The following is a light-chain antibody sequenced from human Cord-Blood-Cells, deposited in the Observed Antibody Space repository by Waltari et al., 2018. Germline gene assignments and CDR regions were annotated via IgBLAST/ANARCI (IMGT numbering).Light chain of an antibody. J-gene: IGKJ4*01. CDR1: QSVSSY. CDR2: DAS. V-gene: IGKV3-11*01. Sequence: EIVLTQSPATLSLSPGERATLSCRASQSVSSYLAWYQQKPGQAPRLLIYDASNRATGIPARFSGSGSGTDFTLTISSLEPEDVAVYYCQQCSNWPPLTFGGGTKVEIK. CDR3: QQCSNWPPLT.